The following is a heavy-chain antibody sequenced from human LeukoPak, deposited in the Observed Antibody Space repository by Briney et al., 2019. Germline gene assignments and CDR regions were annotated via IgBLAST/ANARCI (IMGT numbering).Heavy chain of an antibody. V-gene: IGHV3-30*03. CDR1: GFTFSGYG. CDR2: ISYDGHNE. J-gene: IGHJ4*02. CDR3: ARRYFDS. Sequence: GGSLRLSCAASGFTFSGYGMHWVRQAPGKGLEWVAVISYDGHNEYYGDSVKGRFTISRDNAKNSLYLQMNSLRAEDTAVYYCARRYFDSWGQGTLVTVSS.